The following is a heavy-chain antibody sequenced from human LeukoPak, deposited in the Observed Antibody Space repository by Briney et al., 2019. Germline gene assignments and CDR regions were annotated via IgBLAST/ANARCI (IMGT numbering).Heavy chain of an antibody. V-gene: IGHV3-33*08. D-gene: IGHD1-26*01. CDR2: IWYDGSNK. Sequence: PGGSLRLSCAASGFTFSNFWMSWVRQAPGKGLEWVAVIWYDGSNKYYAHSVKGRLTISRDNSKNTLYLQMNSLRAEDTAVYYCARIVGAHRGYFDYWGQGTLVTVSS. J-gene: IGHJ4*02. CDR3: ARIVGAHRGYFDY. CDR1: GFTFSNFW.